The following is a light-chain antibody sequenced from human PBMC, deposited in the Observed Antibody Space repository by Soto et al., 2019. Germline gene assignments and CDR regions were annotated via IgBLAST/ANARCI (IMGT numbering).Light chain of an antibody. CDR2: QAS. V-gene: IGKV1-5*03. CDR1: QSITRG. Sequence: DIQMTQSPSTLSASVGDRVTITCRASQSITRGLAWYQQKPGKAPKLLISQASSLQSGVPSRFSGSGSGTEFTLTISSLQPDDFATYYCQQYNTYQWTFGQGTKVEIK. J-gene: IGKJ1*01. CDR3: QQYNTYQWT.